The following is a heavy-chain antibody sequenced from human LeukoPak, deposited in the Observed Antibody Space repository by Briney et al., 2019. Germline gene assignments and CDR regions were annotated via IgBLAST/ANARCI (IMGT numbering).Heavy chain of an antibody. CDR1: GFTFSSYT. Sequence: PGGSLRLSCAASGFTFSSYTMSWVRQAPGKGLEWVSAISGSGGSTYFADSVKGRFSISRDNSKNTLYLQMNSLRAEDTAVYFCAKVMGSGYDFDHWGQGTLVTVSS. CDR3: AKVMGSGYDFDH. V-gene: IGHV3-23*01. CDR2: ISGSGGST. D-gene: IGHD5-12*01. J-gene: IGHJ4*02.